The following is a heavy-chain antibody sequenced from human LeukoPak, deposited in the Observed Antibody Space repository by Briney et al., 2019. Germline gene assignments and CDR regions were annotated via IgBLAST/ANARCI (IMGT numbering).Heavy chain of an antibody. V-gene: IGHV3-23*01. CDR2: ISGSGGST. Sequence: GGSLRLSCAASGFTFSSYAMSWVRQAPGKGLEWVSAISGSGGSTYYADSVKGRLTICRDNSKNTLYLQMNSLRAEDTAVYYCAKGGPRTITLYWGQGTLVTVSS. D-gene: IGHD1-14*01. J-gene: IGHJ4*02. CDR1: GFTFSSYA. CDR3: AKGGPRTITLY.